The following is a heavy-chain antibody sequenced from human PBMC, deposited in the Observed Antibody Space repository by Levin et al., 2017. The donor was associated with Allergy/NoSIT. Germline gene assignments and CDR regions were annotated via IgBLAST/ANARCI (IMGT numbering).Heavy chain of an antibody. D-gene: IGHD6-13*01. CDR1: GLTFSDYY. Sequence: GGSLRLSCAASGLTFSDYYMSWIRQAPGKGLEWVSYISSSSRYTNYADSVKGRFTISRDNAKNSLYLQMNSLRAEDTAVYYCARVTVSWFSLDYWGQGTLVTVSS. CDR3: ARVTVSWFSLDY. CDR2: ISSSSRYT. V-gene: IGHV3-11*05. J-gene: IGHJ4*02.